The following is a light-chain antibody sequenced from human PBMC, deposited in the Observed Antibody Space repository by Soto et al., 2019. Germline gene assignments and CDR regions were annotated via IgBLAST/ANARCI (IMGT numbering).Light chain of an antibody. CDR3: QQYNTYST. Sequence: DIQMTQSPSTLSASVGDRVTITCRASQSISGWLAWYQQKPGKAPKLLIYRASSLESGVPSRFSGSGSGTELTLTISSLQPDDFATYYCQQYNTYSTFGQGTKVDIK. J-gene: IGKJ1*01. CDR1: QSISGW. CDR2: RAS. V-gene: IGKV1-5*03.